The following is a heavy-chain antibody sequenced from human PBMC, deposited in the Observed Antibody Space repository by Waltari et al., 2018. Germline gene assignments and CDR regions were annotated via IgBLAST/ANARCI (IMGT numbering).Heavy chain of an antibody. CDR1: GGSFRGYF. Sequence: QVQLQQWGAGLLKPSETLSLTCAVHGGSFRGYFWIWIRQTPGEGLEWIGEISHSGSTNYNPSLQSRVTVSKDTSKNQFSLELTSVTAADTAVYFCARLSRRSGTPVFGGRNYYGMDVWGQGTTVTVSS. D-gene: IGHD1-1*01. CDR3: ARLSRRSGTPVFGGRNYYGMDV. J-gene: IGHJ6*02. CDR2: ISHSGST. V-gene: IGHV4-34*01.